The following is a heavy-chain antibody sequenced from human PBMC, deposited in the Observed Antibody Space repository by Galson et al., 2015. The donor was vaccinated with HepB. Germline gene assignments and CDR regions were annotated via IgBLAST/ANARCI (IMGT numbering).Heavy chain of an antibody. V-gene: IGHV3-23*01. CDR3: AKGYGLFDS. J-gene: IGHJ5*01. CDR2: TSGNGDST. Sequence: SLRLSCAASGFAFDTHAMRWVRQAPGRGLEWISGTSGNGDSTFYADSVKGRFTVSRDNSNNMLYLQMNSLRAEDAGLYFCAKGYGLFDSWGQGILVTVSS. CDR1: GFAFDTHA. D-gene: IGHD5-18*01.